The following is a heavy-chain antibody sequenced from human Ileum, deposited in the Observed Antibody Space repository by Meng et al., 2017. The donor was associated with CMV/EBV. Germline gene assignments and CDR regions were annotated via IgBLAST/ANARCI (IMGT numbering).Heavy chain of an antibody. J-gene: IGHJ4*02. CDR1: GYTFTSNT. CDR3: AREVAVAGHFDY. CDR2: INAGDGFT. V-gene: IGHV1-3*01. D-gene: IGHD6-19*01. Sequence: QVQLVQSGAEVKKPGASVKVSCTASGYTFTSNTMHWVRQAPGQGLEWMGWINAGDGFTKYSKKFQGRVTITRVTSANTAYMEMSSLRSEDTAVYYCAREVAVAGHFDYWGQGTLVTVSS.